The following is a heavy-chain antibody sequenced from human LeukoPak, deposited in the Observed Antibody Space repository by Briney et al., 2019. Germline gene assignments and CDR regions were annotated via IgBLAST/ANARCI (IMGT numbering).Heavy chain of an antibody. CDR2: VNHDGTT. D-gene: IGHD1-1*01. CDR3: ARVQDTTMGHFDY. J-gene: IGHJ4*02. Sequence: PSETLSLTCTVSGGSVSISSYYWGWIRQPPGKGLEWIGTVNHDGTTYHNPSLKSRVTISVDTSKNQFSLKLSSVTAADTAEYYCARVQDTTMGHFDYWGQGTLVTVSS. CDR1: GGSVSISSYY. V-gene: IGHV4-39*07.